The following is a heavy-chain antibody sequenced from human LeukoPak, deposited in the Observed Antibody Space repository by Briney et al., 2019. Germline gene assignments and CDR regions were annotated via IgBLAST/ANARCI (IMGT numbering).Heavy chain of an antibody. V-gene: IGHV3-23*01. CDR2: ISGSGTST. CDR1: GFTFSSYA. CDR3: AKGGYCSSTSCPFDP. Sequence: GGSLRLSCAASGFTFSSYAMSWVRQAPGKGLEWVSTISGSGTSTYYADSVKGRFTISRDNSKNTLYLQMNSLRAEDTAVYYCAKGGYCSSTSCPFDPWGQGTLVTVSS. J-gene: IGHJ5*02. D-gene: IGHD2-2*01.